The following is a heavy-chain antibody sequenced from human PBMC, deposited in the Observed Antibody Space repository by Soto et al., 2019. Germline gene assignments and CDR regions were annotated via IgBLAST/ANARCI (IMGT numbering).Heavy chain of an antibody. D-gene: IGHD3-10*01. Sequence: PGESLRLSCTASGGTCSGYARCLVRRAPGKGLEWVSTISGSGGSIYNADSVKGRFTISRDNSKNTLYLQMNRLRADDTAVYYCARDAISMVRGTNSWFDLWGQGTQVTVSS. J-gene: IGHJ5*02. CDR1: GGTCSGYA. CDR2: ISGSGGSI. V-gene: IGHV3-23*01. CDR3: ARDAISMVRGTNSWFDL.